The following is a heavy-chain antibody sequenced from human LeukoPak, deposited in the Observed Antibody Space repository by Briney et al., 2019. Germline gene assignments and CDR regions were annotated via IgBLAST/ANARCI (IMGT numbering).Heavy chain of an antibody. J-gene: IGHJ4*02. V-gene: IGHV1-69*13. CDR1: GYTFTSYG. CDR2: IIPIFGTA. CDR3: ARGGGEY. D-gene: IGHD3-16*01. Sequence: ASVKVSCKASGYTFTSYGISWVRQAPGQGLEWMGGIIPIFGTANYAQKFQGRVTITADESTSTAYMELSSLRSEDTAVYYCARGGGEYWGQGTLVTVSS.